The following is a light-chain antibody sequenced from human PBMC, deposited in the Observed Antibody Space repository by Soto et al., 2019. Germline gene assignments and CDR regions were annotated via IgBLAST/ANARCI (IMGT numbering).Light chain of an antibody. CDR1: QSIRSW. V-gene: IGKV1-5*01. CDR2: DAS. CDR3: QQYDNYPLT. J-gene: IGKJ4*01. Sequence: IQVTQSPSSLSASVGDGVTVACRASQSIRSWLAWYQQKPGKAPKFLIYDASNLESGVPSRFSGSASGTEFTLTISSLQPDDFATYYCQQYDNYPLTFGGGTKVDI.